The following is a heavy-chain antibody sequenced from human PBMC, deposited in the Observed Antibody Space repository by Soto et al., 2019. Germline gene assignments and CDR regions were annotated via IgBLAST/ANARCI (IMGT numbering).Heavy chain of an antibody. CDR1: GGTFSSYT. V-gene: IGHV1-69*02. D-gene: IGHD7-27*01. J-gene: IGHJ6*03. CDR2: IIPILGIA. Sequence: SVKVSCKASGGTFSSYTISWVRQAPGQGLEWTGRIIPILGIANYAQKFQGRVTITADKSTSTAYMELSSLRSEDTAVYYCARGRTGDYYMDVWGKGTTVTVSS. CDR3: ARGRTGDYYMDV.